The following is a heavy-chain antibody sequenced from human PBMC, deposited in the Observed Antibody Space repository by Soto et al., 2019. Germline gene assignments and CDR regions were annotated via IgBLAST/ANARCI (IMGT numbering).Heavy chain of an antibody. D-gene: IGHD2-2*01. V-gene: IGHV4-39*01. CDR1: GGSISSKSYS. Sequence: PSETLSLTCSVSGGSISSKSYSWGWIRQPPGKGLEWIGTFYYSENTYYNTSLKSRVTISVDTSKNQFSLKLSSVTAADTAVYYCAKLAGYCSGNSCHGDYAMDGWGQGTTVT. J-gene: IGHJ6*02. CDR2: FYYSENT. CDR3: AKLAGYCSGNSCHGDYAMDG.